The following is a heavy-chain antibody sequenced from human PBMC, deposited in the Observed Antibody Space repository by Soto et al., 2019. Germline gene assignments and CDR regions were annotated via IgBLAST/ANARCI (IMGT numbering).Heavy chain of an antibody. CDR3: AHRTGFDY. J-gene: IGHJ4*02. V-gene: IGHV3-23*01. CDR1: GYTFSSFD. CDR2: ISGSGGGT. Sequence: GGSLRLSCAVSGYTFSSFDMSWIRQAPGKGLEWVSTISGSGGGTNYADSVKGRFTISRDISTYTVYLQMNSLRAEDTAVYYCAHRTGFDYWGQGALVTVSS.